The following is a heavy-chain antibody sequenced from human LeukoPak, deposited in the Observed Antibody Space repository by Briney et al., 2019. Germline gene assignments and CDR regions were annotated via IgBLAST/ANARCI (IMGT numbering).Heavy chain of an antibody. CDR3: ARDPDSGYYYSEHDY. D-gene: IGHD3-22*01. J-gene: IGHJ4*02. CDR2: ISSSGSTI. Sequence: PGGSLRLSCAASGFTFRDYYMSWIRQAPGKGLDWVSYISSSGSTIYEADSVKGRLTISRDNAKNSLYLQMNSLRAEGTAVYYCARDPDSGYYYSEHDYWGQGTLVTVSS. V-gene: IGHV3-11*01. CDR1: GFTFRDYY.